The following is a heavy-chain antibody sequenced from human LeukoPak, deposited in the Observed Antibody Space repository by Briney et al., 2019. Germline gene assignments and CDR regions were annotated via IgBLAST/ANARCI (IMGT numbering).Heavy chain of an antibody. CDR1: GGSISPYY. D-gene: IGHD6-19*01. Sequence: PSETLSLTCNVSGGSISPYYWSWIRQSPGKGLELIGYIYYSGYTNYNPSLKSRVTISLDTSKNQFSLKLSSVTASDAAIYYCARLFLGGHSGWYGESAKNDAFDIWSQGTIVTVSS. V-gene: IGHV4-59*08. CDR2: IYYSGYT. J-gene: IGHJ3*02. CDR3: ARLFLGGHSGWYGESAKNDAFDI.